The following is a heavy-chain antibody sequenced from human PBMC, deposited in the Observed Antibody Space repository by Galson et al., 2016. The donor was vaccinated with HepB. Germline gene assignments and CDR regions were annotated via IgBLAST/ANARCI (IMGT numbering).Heavy chain of an antibody. D-gene: IGHD5-18*01. V-gene: IGHV3-53*01. CDR3: ARDPGQLWPEYYFDY. J-gene: IGHJ4*02. CDR2: IYSDERGDTT. Sequence: LEWVSVIYSDERGDTTYYADSVKGRFTISRDNSKNTLYLQMNSLRAEDTAVYYCARDPGQLWPEYYFDYWGQGTLVTVSS.